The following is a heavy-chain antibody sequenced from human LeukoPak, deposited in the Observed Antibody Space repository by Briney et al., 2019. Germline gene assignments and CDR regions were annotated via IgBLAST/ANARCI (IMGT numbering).Heavy chain of an antibody. J-gene: IGHJ4*02. CDR2: INPNSGGT. CDR1: GYTFTGYY. D-gene: IGHD4-17*01. V-gene: IGHV1-2*02. Sequence: VASVKVSCKASGYTFTGYYMHWVRQAPGQGLEWMGWINPNSGGTNYAQKFQGRVTMTRDTSISTAYMELSRLRSDDTAVYYCARHHGDYLYPGAYWGQGTLVTVSS. CDR3: ARHHGDYLYPGAY.